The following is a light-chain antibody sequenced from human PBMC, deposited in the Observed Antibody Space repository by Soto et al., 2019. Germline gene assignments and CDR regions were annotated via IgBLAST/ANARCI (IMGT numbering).Light chain of an antibody. CDR2: DAS. CDR1: QSINNW. V-gene: IGKV1-5*01. Sequence: DIQMTQSPSTLSAFIGDRVTITCRASQSINNWLAWYQQKPGKAPELLIYDASTLGSGVPSRFRGSGSGTEFTLTISSLQPDDFATYYCQQDNALLLAFGQGTKVQVK. J-gene: IGKJ1*01. CDR3: QQDNALLLA.